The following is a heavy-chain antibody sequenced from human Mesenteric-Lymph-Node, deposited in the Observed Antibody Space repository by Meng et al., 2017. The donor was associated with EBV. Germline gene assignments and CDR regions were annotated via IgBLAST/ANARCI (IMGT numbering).Heavy chain of an antibody. V-gene: IGHV3-74*01. CDR3: ARGVGTGLTDS. J-gene: IGHJ4*02. CDR1: GFTFSNYW. CDR2: INSDGSST. Sequence: DVLLVESGGGLVQPGGSLRLSCAASGFTFSNYWMHWVRQTPGKGLVWVSRINSDGSSTNYADSVKGRFTISRDNAKNTLYLQMNSLRAEDRAVYYCARGVGTGLTDSWGQGTLVTVSS. D-gene: IGHD3/OR15-3a*01.